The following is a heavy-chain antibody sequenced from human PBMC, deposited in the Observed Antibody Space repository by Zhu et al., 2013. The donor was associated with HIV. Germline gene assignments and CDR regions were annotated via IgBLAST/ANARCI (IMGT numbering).Heavy chain of an antibody. V-gene: IGHV1-69*01. Sequence: QVQLVQSGAEVKKPGSSVKVSCKLSGGTFSNYAISWVRQAPGQGLEWMGAIVPIFGTTDYAQRFQGRVTITADESTSTVYMELSSLRSEDTAVYYCGRHHNSGYYSYFDYWGQGTLVTVSP. J-gene: IGHJ4*02. CDR1: GGTFSNYA. CDR3: GRHHNSGYYSYFDY. D-gene: IGHD3-22*01. CDR2: IVPIFGTT.